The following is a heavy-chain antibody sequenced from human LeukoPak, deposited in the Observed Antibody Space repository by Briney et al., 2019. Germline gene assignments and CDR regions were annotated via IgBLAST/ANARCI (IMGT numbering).Heavy chain of an antibody. D-gene: IGHD4/OR15-4a*01. J-gene: IGHJ6*02. CDR3: ARDGGVLTIQYYYYGMDV. Sequence: GGSLRLSCAASGFTFSSYWMHWVRQAPGKGLVWVSRINSDGSSTSYADSVKGLFTISRDNAKNTLYLQMNSLRAEDTAVYYCARDGGVLTIQYYYYGMDVWGQGTTVTVSS. CDR2: INSDGSST. V-gene: IGHV3-74*01. CDR1: GFTFSSYW.